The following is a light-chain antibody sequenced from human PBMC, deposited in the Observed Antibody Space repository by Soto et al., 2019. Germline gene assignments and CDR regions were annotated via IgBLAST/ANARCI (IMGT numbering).Light chain of an antibody. CDR1: HSLNSD. J-gene: IGKJ1*01. Sequence: EIVITQSQATLCVSPSERVYLXGKARHSLNSDLGWYQQKPGQAPRLLISAASDRPSGVPARFSGSGSGTQFTLTISSLQSEDFALYYCQQYNNWPWTFGQGTKVDI. CDR2: AAS. V-gene: IGKV3-15*01. CDR3: QQYNNWPWT.